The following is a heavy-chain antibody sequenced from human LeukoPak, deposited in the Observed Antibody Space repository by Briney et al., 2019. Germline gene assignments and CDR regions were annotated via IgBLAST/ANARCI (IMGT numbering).Heavy chain of an antibody. J-gene: IGHJ4*02. CDR2: IWYDGSNK. V-gene: IGHV3-33*01. CDR1: GFTFSTYG. CDR3: ARGDGYNYFDY. D-gene: IGHD5-24*01. Sequence: GRSLTLSCAASGFTFSTYGMHWVRQAPGKGLEWVAVIWYDGSNKYYADSVKGRFTISRDNSKSTLYLQMNSLRAEDTAVYFCARGDGYNYFDYWGQGTLVTVSS.